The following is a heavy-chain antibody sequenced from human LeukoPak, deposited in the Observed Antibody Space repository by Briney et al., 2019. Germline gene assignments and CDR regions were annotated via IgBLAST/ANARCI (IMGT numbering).Heavy chain of an antibody. D-gene: IGHD2-2*01. Sequence: SETLSLTCTVSGGSISSYYWSWIRQPPGKGLEWIGYIYYSGSTNYNPSLKSRVTISVDTSKNQFSLKLSSVTAADTAVYYCARDPGEYHRRYYFDYWGQGTLITVSS. CDR2: IYYSGST. V-gene: IGHV4-59*01. CDR1: GGSISSYY. J-gene: IGHJ4*02. CDR3: ARDPGEYHRRYYFDY.